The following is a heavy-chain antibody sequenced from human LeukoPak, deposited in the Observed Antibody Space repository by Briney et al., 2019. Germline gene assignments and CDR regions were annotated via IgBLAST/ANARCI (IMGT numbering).Heavy chain of an antibody. CDR2: ISSSGSPI. J-gene: IGHJ4*02. CDR3: AREMGYYDSSGYYY. Sequence: GGSLRLSCAASGFTFSSYEMNWVRQAPGKGLEWVSYISSSGSPIYHADSVKGRFTISRDNAKNSLYLQMNSLRAEDTAVYYCAREMGYYDSSGYYYWGQGTLVTVSS. D-gene: IGHD3-22*01. V-gene: IGHV3-48*03. CDR1: GFTFSSYE.